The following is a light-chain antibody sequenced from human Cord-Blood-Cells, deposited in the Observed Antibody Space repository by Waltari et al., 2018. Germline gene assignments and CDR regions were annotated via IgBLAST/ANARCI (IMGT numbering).Light chain of an antibody. CDR2: EGS. Sequence: QSALTQPASVSGSPGQSITLSCTGTSSDVGSYNLVSWYQQHPGKAPKLMIYEGSKRPSGVSNRFSGSKSGNTASLTISGLQAEDEADYYCCSYEGSSTLVFGGGTKLTVL. V-gene: IGLV2-23*01. J-gene: IGLJ3*02. CDR3: CSYEGSSTLV. CDR1: SSDVGSYNL.